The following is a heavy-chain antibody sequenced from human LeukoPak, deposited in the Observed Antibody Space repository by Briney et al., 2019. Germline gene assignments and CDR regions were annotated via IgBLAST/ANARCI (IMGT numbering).Heavy chain of an antibody. CDR2: IYHSGST. V-gene: IGHV4-4*07. CDR1: GGSFSGYY. J-gene: IGHJ6*02. CDR3: ARDRIRRPYYYGMDV. Sequence: SETLSLTCTVSGGSFSGYYWSWIRQPAGKGLEWIGRIYHSGSTNYNPSLKSRVTISVDTSKNQFSLKLSSVTAADTAVYYCARDRIRRPYYYGMDVWGQGTTVTVSS. D-gene: IGHD5-18*01.